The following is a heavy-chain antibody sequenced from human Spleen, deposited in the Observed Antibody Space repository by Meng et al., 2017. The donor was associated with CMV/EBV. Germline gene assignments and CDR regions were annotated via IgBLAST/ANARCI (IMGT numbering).Heavy chain of an antibody. J-gene: IGHJ4*02. D-gene: IGHD4-17*01. CDR3: VKSSTQVTTAGFDY. Sequence: VSGFTFKNYAMSWVRQAPGKGLEWVTAISTSGANSDYADSVKGRFTVSRENSKNILYLQMTRLRAEDTAVYFCVKSSTQVTTAGFDYWGQGTLVTVSS. CDR1: GFTFKNYA. V-gene: IGHV3-23*01. CDR2: ISTSGANS.